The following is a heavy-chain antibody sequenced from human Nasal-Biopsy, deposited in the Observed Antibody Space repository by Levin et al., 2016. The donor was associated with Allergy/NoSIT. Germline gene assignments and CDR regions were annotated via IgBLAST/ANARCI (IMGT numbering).Heavy chain of an antibody. CDR1: GYTFIDKF. CDR2: INPNNGGT. CDR3: ARDSSAWIAQNKIDY. Sequence: ASVKVSCKTSGYTFIDKFMHWVRQAPGQGLEWVGWINPNNGGTNLAQKFQGRVSLTRDTSITTAYMVLSRLTSDDTAVYYCARDSSAWIAQNKIDYWGQGTVVTVSS. V-gene: IGHV1-2*02. D-gene: IGHD6-19*01. J-gene: IGHJ4*02.